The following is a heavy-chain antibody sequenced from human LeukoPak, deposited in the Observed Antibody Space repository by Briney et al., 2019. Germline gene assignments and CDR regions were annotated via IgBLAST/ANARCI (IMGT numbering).Heavy chain of an antibody. V-gene: IGHV1-18*01. Sequence: ASVKVSCKASGYTFTSYGINWVRQATGQGLEWMGWMNAYNGDTTYAQKLQGRVTMTTDTSTSTAYMELRSLRSDDTAVYYCARDRDTAMVTYYYYGMDVWGQGTTVTVSS. D-gene: IGHD5-18*01. CDR1: GYTFTSYG. CDR2: MNAYNGDT. J-gene: IGHJ6*02. CDR3: ARDRDTAMVTYYYYGMDV.